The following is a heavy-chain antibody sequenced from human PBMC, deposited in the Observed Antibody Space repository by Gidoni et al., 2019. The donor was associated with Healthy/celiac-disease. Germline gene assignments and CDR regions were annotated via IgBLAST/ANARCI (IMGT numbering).Heavy chain of an antibody. Sequence: QVQLVQSGAEVKKPGSSVKVSCKAAGATVSSYAISWVRQATGQGLEWMGGLIPIFGTANYAQKFQGRVTITEDKSTSTAYMELSSLRSEDTAVYYCARDEGYSSGWNTLDYWGQGTLVTVSS. D-gene: IGHD6-19*01. CDR3: ARDEGYSSGWNTLDY. CDR1: GATVSSYA. V-gene: IGHV1-69*06. CDR2: LIPIFGTA. J-gene: IGHJ4*02.